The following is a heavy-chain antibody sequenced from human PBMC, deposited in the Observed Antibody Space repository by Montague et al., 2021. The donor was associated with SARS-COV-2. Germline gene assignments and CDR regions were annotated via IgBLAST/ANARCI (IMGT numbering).Heavy chain of an antibody. Sequence: SVKVSCKASGYTFTSYGISWVRQAPGQGLEWMGWISAYNGNTNYAQKLQGRVIMTTDTSTSTAYMELRSLRSDDTAVYYCAGIVTGYYGMDVWGQGTTVTVSS. CDR3: AGIVTGYYGMDV. CDR2: ISAYNGNT. V-gene: IGHV1-18*01. CDR1: GYTFTSYG. J-gene: IGHJ6*02. D-gene: IGHD3-9*01.